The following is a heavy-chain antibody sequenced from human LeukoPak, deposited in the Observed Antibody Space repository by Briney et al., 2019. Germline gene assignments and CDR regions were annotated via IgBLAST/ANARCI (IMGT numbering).Heavy chain of an antibody. V-gene: IGHV4-4*07. CDR1: GGSISSYY. CDR3: AGGTYSVFFDY. CDR2: IYTSGST. Sequence: PSETLSLTCTVSGGSISSYYWSWIRQPAGKGLEWIGRIYTSGSTNYDPPLKSRVTMSVDTSKNQFSLKLSSVTAADTAVYYCAGGTYSVFFDYWGQGTLVTVSS. J-gene: IGHJ4*02. D-gene: IGHD3-16*01.